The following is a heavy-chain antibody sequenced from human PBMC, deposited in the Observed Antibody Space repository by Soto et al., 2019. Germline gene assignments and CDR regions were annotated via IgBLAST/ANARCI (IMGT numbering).Heavy chain of an antibody. CDR3: AHVYWAAAGTRYYFDY. D-gene: IGHD1-7*01. J-gene: IGHJ4*02. V-gene: IGHV2-5*02. CDR2: IYWDDDK. Sequence: QITLKESGPTLVKPTQTLTLTCTFSGFSFTTDGMGVGWIRQPPGKALEWLALIYWDDDKRFSPSLNSRLTITKDAARNQVVLTLTNMAPADTGTYYCAHVYWAAAGTRYYFDYWGQGTLVTVSS. CDR1: GFSFTTDGMG.